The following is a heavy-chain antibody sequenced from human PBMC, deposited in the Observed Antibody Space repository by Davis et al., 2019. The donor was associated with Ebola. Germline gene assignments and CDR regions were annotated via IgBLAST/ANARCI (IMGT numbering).Heavy chain of an antibody. J-gene: IGHJ6*02. CDR1: GGSFSSYA. D-gene: IGHD4-11*01. CDR2: IIPILGIA. V-gene: IGHV1-69*04. Sequence: AASVKVSCKASGGSFSSYAISWVRQAPGQGLEWMGRIIPILGIANYAQKFQGRVTITADESTSTAYMELSSLRSEDTAVYYCARDRDAYSNYYYGMDVWGQGTTVTVSS. CDR3: ARDRDAYSNYYYGMDV.